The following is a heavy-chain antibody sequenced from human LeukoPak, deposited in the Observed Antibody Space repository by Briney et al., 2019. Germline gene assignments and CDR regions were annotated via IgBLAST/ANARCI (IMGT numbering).Heavy chain of an antibody. Sequence: ASVKVSCKASGYTFTGYYMHWVRQAPGQGLEWMGWMNPNSGNTGYAQKFQGRVTMTRNTSISTAYMELSSLRSEDTAVYYCARGPFNYDSSGYYSVDYWGQGTLVTVSS. V-gene: IGHV1-8*02. CDR1: GYTFTGYY. J-gene: IGHJ4*02. CDR3: ARGPFNYDSSGYYSVDY. D-gene: IGHD3-22*01. CDR2: MNPNSGNT.